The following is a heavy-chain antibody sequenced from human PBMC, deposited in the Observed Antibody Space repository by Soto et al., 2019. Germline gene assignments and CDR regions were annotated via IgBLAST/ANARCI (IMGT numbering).Heavy chain of an antibody. J-gene: IGHJ6*02. CDR1: GYSFTSYW. Sequence: PGESLKISCKGSGYSFTSYWIGWVRQMPGKGLEWMGIIYPGDSDTRYSPSFQGQVTISADKSISTAYLQWSSLKASDTAMYYCARLWSCSGGSCYYYGMDVWGQGTTVTVSS. CDR2: IYPGDSDT. D-gene: IGHD2-15*01. V-gene: IGHV5-51*01. CDR3: ARLWSCSGGSCYYYGMDV.